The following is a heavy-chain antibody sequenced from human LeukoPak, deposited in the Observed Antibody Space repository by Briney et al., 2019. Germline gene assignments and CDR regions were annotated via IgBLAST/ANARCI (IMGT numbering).Heavy chain of an antibody. CDR1: GFQFRNYG. D-gene: IGHD3-22*01. CDR2: ISYDGGNK. J-gene: IGHJ4*02. Sequence: GGSLRLSCAVSGFQFRNYGMHWVRQAPGNGLEWLAVISYDGGNKFYADLVQGRFTISRDNSKNTVDLQLNSLRPEDTAVYYCAKASLQYDSRRASFDYWGQGTLVTVSS. V-gene: IGHV3-30*18. CDR3: AKASLQYDSRRASFDY.